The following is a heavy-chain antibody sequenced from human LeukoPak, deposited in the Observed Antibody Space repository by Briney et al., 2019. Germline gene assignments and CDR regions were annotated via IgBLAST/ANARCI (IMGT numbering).Heavy chain of an antibody. V-gene: IGHV1-69*13. CDR3: ARRAGPYDSSGYYYDY. D-gene: IGHD3-22*01. CDR1: GGTFSSYA. Sequence: ASVKVSCKASGGTFSSYAISWVRQAPGQGLEWMGGIIPIFGTANYAQKFQGRVTITADESTSTAYMELSSLRSEDTAVYYCARRAGPYDSSGYYYDYWGQGTLVTVSS. CDR2: IIPIFGTA. J-gene: IGHJ4*02.